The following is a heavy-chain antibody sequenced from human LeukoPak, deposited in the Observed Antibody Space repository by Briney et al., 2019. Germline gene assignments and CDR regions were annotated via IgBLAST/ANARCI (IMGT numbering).Heavy chain of an antibody. V-gene: IGHV3-49*03. CDR2: IRSKAYGGTT. CDR1: GFTFGDYA. D-gene: IGHD1-26*01. Sequence: GGSLRLSCTASGFTFGDYAMGWFRQAPGKGLEWVGFIRSKAYGGTTEYAASVKGRFTISRDDSKSIAYLQMNSLKTEDTAVYYCTREGSGSYLGELDYRGQGTLVTVSS. J-gene: IGHJ4*02. CDR3: TREGSGSYLGELDY.